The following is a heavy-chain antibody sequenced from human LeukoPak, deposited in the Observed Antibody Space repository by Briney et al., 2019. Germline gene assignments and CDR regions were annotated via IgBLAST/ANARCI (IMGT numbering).Heavy chain of an antibody. CDR2: ISSSSSTI. CDR1: GFTFSSYS. J-gene: IGHJ4*02. D-gene: IGHD6-19*01. Sequence: PGGSLRLSCAASGFTFSSYSMNWVRQAPGKGLEWVSYISSSSSTIYYADSVKGRFTISRDNAKNTLYLQMGSLRAEDMAVYYCARALKVAGPFDSWGQGTLVTVSS. V-gene: IGHV3-48*01. CDR3: ARALKVAGPFDS.